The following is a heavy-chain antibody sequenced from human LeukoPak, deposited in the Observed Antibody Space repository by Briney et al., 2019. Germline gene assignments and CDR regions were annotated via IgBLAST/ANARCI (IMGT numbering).Heavy chain of an antibody. D-gene: IGHD1-26*01. Sequence: SETLSLTCTVSGGSISSYKWRWILQPAGKGLEWIGRIYSSGSTNYNPSLKSRVAMSVDTFKNQFSLQLSSVTAADTAVYYCTRGIVGATAPDYWGQGTLVIVSS. V-gene: IGHV4-4*07. CDR3: TRGIVGATAPDY. J-gene: IGHJ4*02. CDR1: GGSISSYK. CDR2: IYSSGST.